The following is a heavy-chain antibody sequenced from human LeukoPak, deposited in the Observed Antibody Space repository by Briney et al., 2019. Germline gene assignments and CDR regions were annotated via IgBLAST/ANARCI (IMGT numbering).Heavy chain of an antibody. CDR3: ARDSPPQYASSSAGFDY. CDR1: GDSIRNYY. J-gene: IGHJ4*02. CDR2: IYYRGNT. D-gene: IGHD6-6*01. Sequence: PSETLSLTCAVSGDSIRNYYWSWIRQPPGKGLEWIGYIYYRGNTNYKPSLKSRVIISIDTSKNQFSLKLSSVTAADTAVYFCARDSPPQYASSSAGFDYWGPGTLVTVSS. V-gene: IGHV4-59*01.